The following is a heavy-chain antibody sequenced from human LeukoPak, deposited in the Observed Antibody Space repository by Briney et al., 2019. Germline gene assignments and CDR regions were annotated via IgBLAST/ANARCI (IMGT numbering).Heavy chain of an antibody. J-gene: IGHJ6*03. CDR3: ARVLVAAAGPPYYYYYYMDV. CDR1: GYTFTSYG. CDR2: ISTYNGDT. V-gene: IGHV1-18*01. D-gene: IGHD6-13*01. Sequence: ASVKVSCEASGYTFTSYGISWVRQAPGQGLEWMGWISTYNGDTNYAQKFQGRVTMTTDTSTTAYMELRSLRSDDTAVYYCARVLVAAAGPPYYYYYYMDVWGKGTTVTVSS.